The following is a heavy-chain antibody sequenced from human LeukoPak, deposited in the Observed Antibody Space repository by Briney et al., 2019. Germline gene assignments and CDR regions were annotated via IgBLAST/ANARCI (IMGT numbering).Heavy chain of an antibody. D-gene: IGHD3-3*01. Sequence: ASVKVSCKGSGYIFTGYYMHWMRQAPGQGLEWMGWISPNSGDTNYAQKLQGRVTMTTDTSTSTAYMELRSLRSDDTAVYYCARAPTIYYDFWSGPYGFDYWGQGTLVTVSS. CDR3: ARAPTIYYDFWSGPYGFDY. V-gene: IGHV1-18*04. CDR2: ISPNSGDT. CDR1: GYIFTGYY. J-gene: IGHJ4*02.